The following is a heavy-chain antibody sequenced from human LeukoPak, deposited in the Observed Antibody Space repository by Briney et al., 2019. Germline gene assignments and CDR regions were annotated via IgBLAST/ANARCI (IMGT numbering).Heavy chain of an antibody. J-gene: IGHJ3*02. D-gene: IGHD3-3*01. Sequence: SETLSLTCSVSGGSISSYYWSWLRQPAGKGREWIGRIYTSGSTNYNPSLTSRVTMSVHTSKNQFSLKLSSVTAADTAVYYCARDDFWSGYRAFDIWGQGTMVTVSS. V-gene: IGHV4-4*07. CDR1: GGSISSYY. CDR3: ARDDFWSGYRAFDI. CDR2: IYTSGST.